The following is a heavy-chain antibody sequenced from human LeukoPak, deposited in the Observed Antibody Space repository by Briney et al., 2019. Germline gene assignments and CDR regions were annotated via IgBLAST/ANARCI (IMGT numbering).Heavy chain of an antibody. CDR1: GFTFSAYN. V-gene: IGHV3-21*01. Sequence: GGSLRLSCAASGFTFSAYNMNRVRQAPGKGLEWVSSISSSGTSIYYAESSKGRFTISRDNAKNSLYLQMNSLRAEDTAVYYCARHTGPYYSSGSYGLDVWGQGTTVIVSS. CDR2: ISSSGTSI. D-gene: IGHD3-10*01. CDR3: ARHTGPYYSSGSYGLDV. J-gene: IGHJ6*02.